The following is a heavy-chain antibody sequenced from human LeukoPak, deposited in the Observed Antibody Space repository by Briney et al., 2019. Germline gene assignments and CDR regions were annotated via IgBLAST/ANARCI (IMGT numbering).Heavy chain of an antibody. V-gene: IGHV4-30-4*08. J-gene: IGHJ4*02. CDR3: ASAGISGYSGPDY. CDR1: GGSISSGDYY. CDR2: IYYSGST. D-gene: IGHD5-18*01. Sequence: SETLSLTCTVSGGSISSGDYYWSWIRQPPGKGLEWIGYIYYSGSTYYNPSPKSRVTISVDTSKNQFSLKLSSVTAADTAVYYCASAGISGYSGPDYWGQGTLVTVSS.